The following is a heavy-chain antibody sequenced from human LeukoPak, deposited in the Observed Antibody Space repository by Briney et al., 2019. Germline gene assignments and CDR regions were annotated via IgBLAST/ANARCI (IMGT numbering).Heavy chain of an antibody. CDR3: VSSPTYDSSGYSPFDP. CDR1: GFTFSSYA. CDR2: ISGSAGST. J-gene: IGHJ5*02. Sequence: PGGSLRLSCAASGFTFSSYAMSWVRQAPGKGLEWVSAISGSAGSTYYADSVKGRFTISRDNSMNTLYLQMNSLRAEDTAVYYCVSSPTYDSSGYSPFDPWGQETLVTVSS. D-gene: IGHD3-22*01. V-gene: IGHV3-23*01.